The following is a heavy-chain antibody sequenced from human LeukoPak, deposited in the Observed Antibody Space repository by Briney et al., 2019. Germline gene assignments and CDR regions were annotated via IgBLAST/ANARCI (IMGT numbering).Heavy chain of an antibody. Sequence: GASVKVSCKASGYTFTSYGISWVRQAPGQGLEWMGWISAYNGNTNYAQKLQGRVTMTTDTSTSTAYMELRSLRSDDTAVYYCAREAYCSNTSCYLRLIDYWGQGTLVTVSS. CDR3: AREAYCSNTSCYLRLIDY. D-gene: IGHD2-2*01. CDR1: GYTFTSYG. V-gene: IGHV1-18*01. CDR2: ISAYNGNT. J-gene: IGHJ4*02.